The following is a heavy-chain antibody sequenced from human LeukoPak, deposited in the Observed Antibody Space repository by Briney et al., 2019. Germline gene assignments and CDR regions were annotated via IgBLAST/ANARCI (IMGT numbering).Heavy chain of an antibody. CDR2: INSDGSST. CDR1: GFTFSSYW. V-gene: IGHV3-74*01. D-gene: IGHD1-26*01. CDR3: ARERSYFHYYYGMDV. J-gene: IGHJ6*02. Sequence: GGSLRLSCAASGFTFSSYWMPWVRQAPGRGLVWVSRINSDGSSTSYADSVKGRFTISRDNAKNTLYLQMNSLRAEDTAVYYCARERSYFHYYYGMDVWGQGTTVTVSS.